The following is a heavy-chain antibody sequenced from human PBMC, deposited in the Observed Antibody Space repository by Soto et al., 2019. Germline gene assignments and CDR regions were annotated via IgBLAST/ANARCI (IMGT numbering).Heavy chain of an antibody. V-gene: IGHV3-23*01. D-gene: IGHD4-17*01. CDR1: VLTVSSYG. CDR3: AKDRGRYGDYDFAY. CDR2: ISGSGGST. J-gene: IGHJ4*02. Sequence: RRSGAACVLTVSSYGRRSVREAPGKGLEWVAAISGSGGSTYYADSVKGRFTISRDNSKNTLYLQMNSLRAEDTAIYYCAKDRGRYGDYDFAYRGQGTLVTVSS.